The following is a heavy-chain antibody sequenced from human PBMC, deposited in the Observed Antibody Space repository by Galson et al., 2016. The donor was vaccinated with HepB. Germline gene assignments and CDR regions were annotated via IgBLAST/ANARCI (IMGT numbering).Heavy chain of an antibody. V-gene: IGHV7-4-1*02. CDR1: GYTFTSYA. CDR2: INTDTGNP. D-gene: IGHD6-19*01. Sequence: SVKVSCKASGYTFTSYAMNRVRQAPGQGLEWMGWINTDTGNPTYVQGFTGRFVFSLDTSVSTAYLQISSLKPEDTAVYYCARDPRGSAWGGIDSWGQGTLVTVSS. CDR3: ARDPRGSAWGGIDS. J-gene: IGHJ4*02.